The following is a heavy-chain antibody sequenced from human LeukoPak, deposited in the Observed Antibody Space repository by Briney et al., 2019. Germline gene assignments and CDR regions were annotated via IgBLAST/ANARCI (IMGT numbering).Heavy chain of an antibody. D-gene: IGHD5-24*01. V-gene: IGHV3-7*01. CDR2: IKQDGSEK. CDR3: ARGREVPTPDEYFER. J-gene: IGHJ1*01. Sequence: PGGSLRLSCAASGFTFSTYWMTWVRQAPGKGLEWVANIKQDGSEKYYVDSVKGRFTVSRDNAKNSVFLLMNSLRADDTAVYYCARGREVPTPDEYFERWGQGTLVTVSS. CDR1: GFTFSTYW.